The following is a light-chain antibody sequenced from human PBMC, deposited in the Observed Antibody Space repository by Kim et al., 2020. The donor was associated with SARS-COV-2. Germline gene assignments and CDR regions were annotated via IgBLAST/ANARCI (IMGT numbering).Light chain of an antibody. V-gene: IGKV1-33*01. Sequence: SAAVSDRVTITCQASHDIKKFLNWYQQKPGKAPKLLINDASDLQIGVPSRFSGSGSGTDFILTISNLQPEDIATYFCQHYSEIPYTFGQGTKLEI. CDR2: DAS. J-gene: IGKJ2*01. CDR3: QHYSEIPYT. CDR1: HDIKKF.